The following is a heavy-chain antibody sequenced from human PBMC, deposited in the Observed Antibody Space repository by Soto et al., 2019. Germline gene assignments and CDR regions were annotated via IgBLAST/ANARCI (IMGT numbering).Heavy chain of an antibody. CDR2: ISYDGSNK. CDR1: GFTFSSYA. J-gene: IGHJ4*02. Sequence: GGSLRLSCAASGFTFSSYAMHWVRQAPGKGLEWVAVISYDGSNKYYADSVKGRFTISRDNSKNTLYLQMNSLRAEDTAVYYCASIGRITMIVVAPYWGQGTLVTVSS. CDR3: ASIGRITMIVVAPY. D-gene: IGHD3-22*01. V-gene: IGHV3-30-3*01.